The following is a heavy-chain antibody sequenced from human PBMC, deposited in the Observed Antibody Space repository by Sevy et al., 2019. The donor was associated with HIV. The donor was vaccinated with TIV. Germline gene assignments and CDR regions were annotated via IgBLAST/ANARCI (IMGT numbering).Heavy chain of an antibody. CDR2: ISGSGGST. CDR3: AKGDSTFYGMDV. CDR1: GFTFSTYT. D-gene: IGHD6-13*01. V-gene: IGHV3-23*01. Sequence: GGSLRLSCAASGFTFSTYTMNWVRQAPGKGLEWVSAISGSGGSTYYADSVKGRFTISRDKSKNTLYLQMNNLRAEDTAVYYCAKGDSTFYGMDVWGQRTTVTDSS. J-gene: IGHJ6*02.